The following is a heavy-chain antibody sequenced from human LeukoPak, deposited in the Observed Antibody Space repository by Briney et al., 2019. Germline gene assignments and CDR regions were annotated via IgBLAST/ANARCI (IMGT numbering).Heavy chain of an antibody. Sequence: SETLSLTCAVSGGSISSSNWWSWVRQPPGKGLEWIGEIYHSGSTNYNPSLKSRVTISVDKSKNQFSLKLSSVTAADTAVYYCARAIDSSGYYLRSSYFDHWGQGTLVTVSS. CDR1: GGSISSSNW. CDR3: ARAIDSSGYYLRSSYFDH. V-gene: IGHV4-4*02. CDR2: IYHSGST. D-gene: IGHD3-22*01. J-gene: IGHJ4*02.